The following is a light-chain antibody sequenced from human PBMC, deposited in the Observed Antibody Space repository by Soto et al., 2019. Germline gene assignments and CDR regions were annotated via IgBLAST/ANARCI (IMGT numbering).Light chain of an antibody. J-gene: IGKJ4*01. CDR1: QSVFYSPNRKNY. V-gene: IGKV4-1*01. Sequence: DIVMTQSPDSLAVSLGERATINCKSSQSVFYSPNRKNYLAWYQKKPGQPPKLITYWSSTRESVVPDRFSGSASGTDVTLTISSLQAEDVAIYYCQQYSTTPPTFGGGTKVEI. CDR2: WSS. CDR3: QQYSTTPPT.